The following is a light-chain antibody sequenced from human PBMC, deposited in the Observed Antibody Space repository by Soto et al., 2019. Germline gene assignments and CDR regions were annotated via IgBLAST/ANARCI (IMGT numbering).Light chain of an antibody. V-gene: IGKV1-39*01. CDR2: GAS. CDR3: QETYTTPGT. J-gene: IGKJ1*01. CDR1: QSINIY. Sequence: DIQMTQSPSSLSASVGDRVTISCRARQSINIYLNWFQQKPGKAPKLLIYGASNLQSGVPSTFSGSGSGTDFTLTISSLQPEDFATYYCQETYTTPGTFGQGTKVEIK.